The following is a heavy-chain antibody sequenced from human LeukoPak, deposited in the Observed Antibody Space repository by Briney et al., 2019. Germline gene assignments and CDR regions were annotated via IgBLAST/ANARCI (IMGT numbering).Heavy chain of an antibody. CDR1: GFTFSSYA. V-gene: IGHV3-23*01. J-gene: IGHJ4*02. CDR3: AKEIRRKWLADPFDY. D-gene: IGHD6-19*01. Sequence: GGSLRLSCAASGFTFSSYAMSWVRQPPGKGLEWVWAISGSGGSTYYADSVKGRFNISRDNSKNTLYLQMNSLRAEDTAVYYCAKEIRRKWLADPFDYWGQGTLVTVSS. CDR2: ISGSGGST.